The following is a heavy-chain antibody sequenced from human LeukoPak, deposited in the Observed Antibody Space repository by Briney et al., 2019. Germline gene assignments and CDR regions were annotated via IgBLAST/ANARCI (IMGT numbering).Heavy chain of an antibody. V-gene: IGHV3-23*01. CDR2: ISGSGGST. J-gene: IGHJ4*02. D-gene: IGHD6-13*01. CDR1: GFTFSSYA. Sequence: GGSLRLSCAASGFTFSSYAMSWVRQAPGKGLKWAPPISGSGGSTYCADSVKGRFTISRDNSKNTLYLQMNSLRAEDTAVYYCARGHSSSWYFYYFDYWGQGTLVTVSS. CDR3: ARGHSSSWYFYYFDY.